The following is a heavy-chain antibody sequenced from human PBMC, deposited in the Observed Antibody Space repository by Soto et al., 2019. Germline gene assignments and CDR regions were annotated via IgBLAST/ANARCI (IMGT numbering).Heavy chain of an antibody. Sequence: EVQLLESGGGLVQPGGSLRLSCAAYGFTFSGYAMSWVRQAPGKGLEWVSAISGSGGSTYYADSVKGRFTISRDNSKNTLYLQMNSLRAEDTAVYYCAKQQWFGEYPYYGMDVWGQGTTVTVSS. V-gene: IGHV3-23*01. D-gene: IGHD3-10*01. J-gene: IGHJ6*02. CDR1: GFTFSGYA. CDR3: AKQQWFGEYPYYGMDV. CDR2: ISGSGGST.